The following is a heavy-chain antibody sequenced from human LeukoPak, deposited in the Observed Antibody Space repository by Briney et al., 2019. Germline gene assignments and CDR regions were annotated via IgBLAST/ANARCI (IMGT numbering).Heavy chain of an antibody. CDR1: SGSISSSIYY. CDR2: IYYSGST. D-gene: IGHD1-7*01. J-gene: IGHJ4*02. V-gene: IGHV4-39*07. Sequence: SETLSLTCTVSSGSISSSIYYWGWIRQPPGKELEWIGSIYYSGSTYYNPSLKSRVTISVDTSKNQFSLKLSSVTAADTAVYYCARKWGNWNYEPAFDYWGQGTLVTVSS. CDR3: ARKWGNWNYEPAFDY.